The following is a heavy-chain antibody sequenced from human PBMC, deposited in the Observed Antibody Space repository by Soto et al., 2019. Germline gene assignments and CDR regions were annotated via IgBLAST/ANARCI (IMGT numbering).Heavy chain of an antibody. Sequence: SETLSLTCTVSGGSISSGGYYWSWIRQHPGKGLEWIGYIYYSGSTYYNPSLKSRVTISVDTSKNQFSLKLSSVTAADTAVYYCARDQREVGADNWFDPWGQGTLVTVSS. CDR2: IYYSGST. D-gene: IGHD1-26*01. CDR1: GGSISSGGYY. V-gene: IGHV4-31*03. J-gene: IGHJ5*02. CDR3: ARDQREVGADNWFDP.